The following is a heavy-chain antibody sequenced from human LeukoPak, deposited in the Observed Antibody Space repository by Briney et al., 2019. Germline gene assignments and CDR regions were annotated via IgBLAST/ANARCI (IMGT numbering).Heavy chain of an antibody. J-gene: IGHJ3*02. CDR1: GGTFSSYA. CDR3: ARSRGIAARPRQGAFDI. D-gene: IGHD6-6*01. CDR2: IIPIFGTA. V-gene: IGHV1-69*13. Sequence: ASVKVSCKASGGTFSSYAISWVRQAPGQGLEWMGGIIPIFGTANYAQKFQGRVTITADESTSTAYMELSSLRSEDTAVYYCARSRGIAARPRQGAFDIWGQGTMVTVSS.